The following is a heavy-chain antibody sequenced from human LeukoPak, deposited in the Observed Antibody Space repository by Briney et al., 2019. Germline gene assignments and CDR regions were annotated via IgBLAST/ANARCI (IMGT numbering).Heavy chain of an antibody. CDR1: GYTFTGYY. V-gene: IGHV1-2*02. Sequence: ASVTVSCKASGYTFTGYYMHWVRQAPGQGLEWMGWINPNGGGTNYAQKFQGRVTMTRDTSISTAYMELSRLRSDDTAVYYCARARNYYYDSSGYYDYWGQGTLVTVSS. CDR3: ARARNYYYDSSGYYDY. J-gene: IGHJ4*02. D-gene: IGHD3-22*01. CDR2: INPNGGGT.